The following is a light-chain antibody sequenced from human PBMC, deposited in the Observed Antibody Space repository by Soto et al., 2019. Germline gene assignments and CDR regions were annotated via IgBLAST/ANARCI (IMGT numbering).Light chain of an antibody. J-gene: IGKJ1*01. V-gene: IGKV3-15*01. CDR3: QQYNDWPWT. CDR1: QSVSSN. Sequence: EKLMKQSPAPPSVFPGEKATLSCRASQSVSSNLAWYQQKPGQAPRLLIYVASTRATGIPVRFSGSGSGTEFTLTISSLHSEDFAVYSCQQYNDWPWTFGQGTKV. CDR2: VAS.